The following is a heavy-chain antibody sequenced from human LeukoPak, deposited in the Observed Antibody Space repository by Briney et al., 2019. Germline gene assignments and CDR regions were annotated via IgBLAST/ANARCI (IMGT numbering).Heavy chain of an antibody. D-gene: IGHD6-13*01. CDR3: ARIAAAAENWGSFDY. V-gene: IGHV1-2*02. Sequence: ASVKVSCKASGYTFTGYYMHRVRQAPGQGLEWMGWINPNSGGTNYAQKFQGRVTMTRDTSISTAYMELSRLRCDGTAVYYCARIAAAAENWGSFDYWGQGTLVTVSS. CDR2: INPNSGGT. CDR1: GYTFTGYY. J-gene: IGHJ4*02.